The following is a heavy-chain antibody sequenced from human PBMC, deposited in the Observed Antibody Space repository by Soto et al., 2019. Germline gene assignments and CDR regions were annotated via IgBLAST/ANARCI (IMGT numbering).Heavy chain of an antibody. CDR2: FNPVLSMS. J-gene: IGHJ4*02. CDR3: ATCYGSGSRAFAY. D-gene: IGHD3-10*01. CDR1: GDTFSFYS. Sequence: QVQLVQYGAEVKKPGSSVKVSCKASGDTFSFYSINWGRQAPGLGLEWMGRFNPVLSMSNSAQKFQGRVTLTADKTTRTAYMVLSSMRSEDTAMYYCATCYGSGSRAFAYWGQGSLVTVSS. V-gene: IGHV1-69*02.